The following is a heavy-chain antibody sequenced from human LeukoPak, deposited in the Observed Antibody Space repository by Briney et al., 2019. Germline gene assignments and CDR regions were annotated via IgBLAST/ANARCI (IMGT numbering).Heavy chain of an antibody. Sequence: GGSLRLSCAASGFTVSSNYMSWVRQAPGKGLEWVAVIWYDGSNKYYADSVKGRFTISRDNSKNTLYLQMNSLRAEDTAVYYCARDLGMXXXXXGXDYWGXXTXVTVS. J-gene: IGHJ4*02. CDR2: IWYDGSNK. CDR1: GFTVSSNY. V-gene: IGHV3-33*08. D-gene: IGHD5-24*01. CDR3: ARDLGMXXXXXGXDY.